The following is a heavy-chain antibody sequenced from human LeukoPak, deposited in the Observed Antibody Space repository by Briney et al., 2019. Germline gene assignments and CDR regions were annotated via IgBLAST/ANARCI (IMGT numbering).Heavy chain of an antibody. Sequence: ASVKVSCKTSGYTFRNYFMHWVRQAPGQGLEWMGVISPSRGFTVYAQKFQGRITMTMDMSTTTFHMELGSLRSEDTAMFYCARQGDYYGSTRDRRHFEYPIDVWGEGTTVTVAS. J-gene: IGHJ6*03. D-gene: IGHD3-10*01. CDR2: ISPSRGFT. CDR1: GYTFRNYF. V-gene: IGHV1-46*01. CDR3: ARQGDYYGSTRDRRHFEYPIDV.